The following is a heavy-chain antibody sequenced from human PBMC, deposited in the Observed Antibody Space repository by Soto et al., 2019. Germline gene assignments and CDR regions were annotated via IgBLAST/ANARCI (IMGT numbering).Heavy chain of an antibody. CDR3: AKARGSRTTATGYD. V-gene: IGHV3-23*01. D-gene: IGHD2-2*01. CDR1: GFTFSTYA. J-gene: IGHJ4*02. CDR2: ISGSGGDT. Sequence: AGGSLRLSCAASGFTFSTYAMSWVRQAPGKGLEWVSVISGSGGDTYYADSVKGRFTISRDNSKNTLSLQMNSLRAEDTAVYYCAKARGSRTTATGYDWGKGTQVTVYS.